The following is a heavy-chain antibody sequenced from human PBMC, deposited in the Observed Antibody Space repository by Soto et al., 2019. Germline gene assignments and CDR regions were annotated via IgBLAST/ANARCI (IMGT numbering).Heavy chain of an antibody. CDR2: IYYNDDR. CDR3: AHSDGGYEIIYFDF. CDR1: GFSFTTAGVA. Sequence: SGPTLVNPTQTLTLTCTFSGFSFTTAGVAVGWIRQTPGGALEWLTLIYYNDDRRFSPSLKTRLTITGDTSKNQVVLSLTNVDPGDTATXFCAHSDGGYEIIYFDFWGQGIQVTVSS. V-gene: IGHV2-5*01. J-gene: IGHJ4*02. D-gene: IGHD5-12*01.